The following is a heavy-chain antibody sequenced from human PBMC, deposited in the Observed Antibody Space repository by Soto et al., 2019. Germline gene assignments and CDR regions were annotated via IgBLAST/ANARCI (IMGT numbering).Heavy chain of an antibody. CDR2: IIPIFGTA. J-gene: IGHJ6*02. D-gene: IGHD4-17*01. Sequence: QVQLVQSGAEVKKPGSSVKVSCKASGGTFSSYAISWVRQAPGQGLEWMGGIIPIFGTANYAQKFQGRVTITADESTSTADMELSSLRSEDTAVYYCARKNDYGDFGGYYSGMDVWGQGTTVTVSS. CDR3: ARKNDYGDFGGYYSGMDV. V-gene: IGHV1-69*12. CDR1: GGTFSSYA.